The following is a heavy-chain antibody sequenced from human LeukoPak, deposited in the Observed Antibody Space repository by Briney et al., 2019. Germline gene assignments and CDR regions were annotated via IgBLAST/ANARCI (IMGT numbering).Heavy chain of an antibody. D-gene: IGHD3-9*01. CDR2: IGAGGTFT. Sequence: PGGSLRLSCTASGFTFSSYAMNWVRQAPGKGLEWVSGIGAGGTFTYYADSVKGRFTIFRDNSRNTLYLQMNSLRADDTAVYYCAKTVYYHASGDKLDYWGQGTLVTVST. V-gene: IGHV3-23*01. CDR3: AKTVYYHASGDKLDY. CDR1: GFTFSSYA. J-gene: IGHJ4*02.